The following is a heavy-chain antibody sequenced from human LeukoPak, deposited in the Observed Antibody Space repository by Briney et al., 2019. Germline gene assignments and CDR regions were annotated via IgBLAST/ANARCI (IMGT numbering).Heavy chain of an antibody. CDR3: ARDHWDAFDI. CDR1: GFTFSSYS. J-gene: IGHJ3*02. Sequence: PGGSLRLSCAASGFTFSSYSMNWVRQAPGKGLEWVSSINSSSSYIYYADSVKGRFTISRDNAKNSLYLQMNSLRAEDTAVYYCARDHWDAFDIWGQGTMVTVSS. D-gene: IGHD1-1*01. V-gene: IGHV3-21*01. CDR2: INSSSSYI.